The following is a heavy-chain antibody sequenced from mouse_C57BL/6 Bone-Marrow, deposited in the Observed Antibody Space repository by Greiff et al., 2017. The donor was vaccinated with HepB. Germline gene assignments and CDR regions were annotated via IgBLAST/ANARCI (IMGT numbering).Heavy chain of an antibody. Sequence: EVQVVESGGDLVKPGGSLKLSCVASGFTFSTSGMSWVRQTPDKRLEWVATINTGGTYTYYPASVKGRFTISKDTAKNTLFLQMNSLKSEDSAIYYCTRDRFDYYFDYWGQGTTLTVTS. V-gene: IGHV5-6*01. CDR2: INTGGTYT. CDR1: GFTFSTSG. CDR3: TRDRFDYYFDY. J-gene: IGHJ2*01. D-gene: IGHD2-14*01.